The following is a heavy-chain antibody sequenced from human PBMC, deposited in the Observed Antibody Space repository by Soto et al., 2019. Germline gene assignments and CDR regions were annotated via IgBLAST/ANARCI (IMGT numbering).Heavy chain of an antibody. V-gene: IGHV4-59*01. J-gene: IGHJ5*02. CDR1: GGSISSYF. D-gene: IGHD3-10*01. CDR2: IYYSGST. CDR3: ARDYDSGTYHNWFDP. Sequence: SETLSLTCTVSGGSISSYFWSWIRQPPGKGLEWIGYIYYSGSTTYNPSLKSRVTISVDTSKNQFSLKLSSVTAADTAVYYCARDYDSGTYHNWFDPWGQETLVTVSS.